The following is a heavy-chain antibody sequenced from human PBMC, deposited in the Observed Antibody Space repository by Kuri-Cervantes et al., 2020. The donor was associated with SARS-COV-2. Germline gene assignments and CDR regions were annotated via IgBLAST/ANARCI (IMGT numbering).Heavy chain of an antibody. D-gene: IGHD1-1*01. J-gene: IGHJ4*02. V-gene: IGHV4-39*01. CDR2: IYYSGST. Sequence: SETLSLTCIVSGGSISSSSYYWGWIRQPPGKGLEWIGSIYYSGSTYYNPSLKSRVTISVDTSKNQFSLKLSSVTAADTAVYYCARVQLPEIGFDYWGQGTLVTVSS. CDR3: ARVQLPEIGFDY. CDR1: GGSISSSSYY.